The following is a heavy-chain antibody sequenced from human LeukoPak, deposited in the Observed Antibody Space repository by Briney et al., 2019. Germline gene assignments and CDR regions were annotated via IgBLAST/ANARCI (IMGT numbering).Heavy chain of an antibody. V-gene: IGHV4-59*01. CDR3: ARDVGWGDFDY. Sequence: SETLSLTCTVSGGSISSYYWSWIRQPPGKGLEWIGYIYYSGSTNYNPSLKSRVTIPVDTSKNQFSLKLSSVTAADTAVYYCARDVGWGDFDYWGQGTLVTVSS. CDR1: GGSISSYY. J-gene: IGHJ4*02. D-gene: IGHD6-19*01. CDR2: IYYSGST.